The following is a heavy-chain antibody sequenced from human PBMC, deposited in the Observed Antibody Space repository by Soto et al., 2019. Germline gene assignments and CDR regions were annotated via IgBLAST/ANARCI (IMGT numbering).Heavy chain of an antibody. Sequence: SETLSLTCTVSGASITSRNYFWGWIRQPPGKGLQWIGTIDYRGRTYFNPSLESRVTLSVDTSNNQFSLKLTSVTAADTAVYYCARHWACNDWNDSPTQYYFDYWVQGTLVTVAS. V-gene: IGHV4-39*01. CDR3: ARHWACNDWNDSPTQYYFDY. CDR2: IDYRGRT. D-gene: IGHD1-1*01. J-gene: IGHJ4*02. CDR1: GASITSRNYF.